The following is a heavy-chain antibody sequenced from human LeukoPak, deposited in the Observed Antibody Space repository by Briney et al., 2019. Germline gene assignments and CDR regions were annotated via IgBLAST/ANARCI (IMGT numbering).Heavy chain of an antibody. J-gene: IGHJ6*02. V-gene: IGHV3-30-3*01. CDR2: ISYDGSNK. CDR3: ARDIVALGPYYYYGMDV. D-gene: IGHD5-12*01. CDR1: GFTFSSYA. Sequence: PGGSLRLSCAASGFTFSSYAMHWVRQAPGKGLEWVAVISYDGSNKYYADSVKGRFTISRDNSKNTLYLQMNSLRAEDTAVYYCARDIVALGPYYYYGMDVWGQGTTVTVSS.